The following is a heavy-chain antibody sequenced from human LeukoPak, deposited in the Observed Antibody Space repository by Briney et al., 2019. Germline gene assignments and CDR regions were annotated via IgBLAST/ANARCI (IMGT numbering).Heavy chain of an antibody. CDR1: GFTFSSYG. Sequence: GGSLRLSYAASGFTFSSYGMHWVRQAPGKGLEWVAFIRYDGSNKYYADSVKGRFTISRDNSKNTLYLQMNSLRAEDTAVYYCAKAAVLWNDYWGQGTLVTVSS. V-gene: IGHV3-30*02. CDR2: IRYDGSNK. CDR3: AKAAVLWNDY. J-gene: IGHJ4*02. D-gene: IGHD3-10*01.